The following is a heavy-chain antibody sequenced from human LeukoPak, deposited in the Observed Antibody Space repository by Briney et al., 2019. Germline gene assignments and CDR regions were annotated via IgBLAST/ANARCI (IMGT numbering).Heavy chain of an antibody. Sequence: SETLSLTCAVYGGSFSGYYWSWIRQPPGKGLEWIGSIYYSGSTYYNPSLKSRVTISVDTSKNQFSLKLSSVTAADTAVYYCARQPGPAYYDFWSGYSNWFDPWGQGTLVTVSS. J-gene: IGHJ5*02. D-gene: IGHD3-3*01. V-gene: IGHV4-34*01. CDR2: IYYSGST. CDR3: ARQPGPAYYDFWSGYSNWFDP. CDR1: GGSFSGYY.